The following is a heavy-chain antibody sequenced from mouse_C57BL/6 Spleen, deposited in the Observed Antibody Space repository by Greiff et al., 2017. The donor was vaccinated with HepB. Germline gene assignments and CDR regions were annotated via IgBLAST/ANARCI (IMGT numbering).Heavy chain of an antibody. CDR3: ARWGITWAMDY. D-gene: IGHD1-1*01. Sequence: EVKLQQSGPELVKPGASVKISCKASGYSFTDYNMNWVKQSNGKSLEWIGVINPNYGTTSYNQKFKGKATLTVDQTSTTAYMQRNSLTSKDSAVYYCARWGITWAMDYWGQGTSVTVSS. V-gene: IGHV1-39*01. CDR1: GYSFTDYN. CDR2: INPNYGTT. J-gene: IGHJ4*01.